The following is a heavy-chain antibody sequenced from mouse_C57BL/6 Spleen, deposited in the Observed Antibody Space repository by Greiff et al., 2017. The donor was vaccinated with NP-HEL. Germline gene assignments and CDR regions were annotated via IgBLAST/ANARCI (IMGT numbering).Heavy chain of an antibody. Sequence: EVHLVESGGGLVQPGGSLKLSCAASGFTFSDYGMAWVRQAPRKGPEWVAFISNLAYSIYYADTVTGRFTISRENAKNTLYLEMSSLRSEDTAMYYCARHYSNYGAMDYWGQGTSVTVSS. J-gene: IGHJ4*01. CDR2: ISNLAYSI. CDR3: ARHYSNYGAMDY. V-gene: IGHV5-15*01. D-gene: IGHD2-5*01. CDR1: GFTFSDYG.